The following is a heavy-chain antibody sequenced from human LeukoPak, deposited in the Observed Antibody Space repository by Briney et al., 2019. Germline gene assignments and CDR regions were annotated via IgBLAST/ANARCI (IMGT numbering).Heavy chain of an antibody. D-gene: IGHD1-26*01. CDR1: GFTFSSYE. CDR2: ISSSGSTI. Sequence: GGSLRLSCAASGFTFSSYEMNWVRQAPGKGLEWVSYISSSGSTIYYADSVKGRFTISRDSAKNSLYLQMNSLRAEDTAVYYCARVYSGGDYFDYWGQGTLVTVSS. V-gene: IGHV3-48*03. CDR3: ARVYSGGDYFDY. J-gene: IGHJ4*02.